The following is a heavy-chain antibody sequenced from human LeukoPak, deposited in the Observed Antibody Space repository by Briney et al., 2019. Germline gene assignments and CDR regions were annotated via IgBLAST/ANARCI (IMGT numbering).Heavy chain of an antibody. Sequence: GGSLRLSCAASGFTFSSYAMSWVRQAPGKGLEWVSAISGSGGSAYYADSVKGRFTISRDNSKNTLYLQMNSLRAEDTAVYYCAKGPLWFGELNNWFDPWGQGTLVTVSS. CDR2: ISGSGGSA. V-gene: IGHV3-23*01. D-gene: IGHD3-10*01. CDR3: AKGPLWFGELNNWFDP. J-gene: IGHJ5*02. CDR1: GFTFSSYA.